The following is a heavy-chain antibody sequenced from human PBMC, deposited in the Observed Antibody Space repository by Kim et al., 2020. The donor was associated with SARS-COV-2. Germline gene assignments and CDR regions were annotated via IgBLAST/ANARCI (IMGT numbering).Heavy chain of an antibody. Sequence: SETLSLTCTVSGGSISSSSYYWGWIRQPPGKGLEWIGSIYYSGSTYYNPSLKSRVTISVDTSKNQFSLKLSSVTAADTAVYYCASPLYDFWSGYTSSPFDYWGQGTLVTVSS. D-gene: IGHD3-3*01. V-gene: IGHV4-39*01. J-gene: IGHJ4*02. CDR3: ASPLYDFWSGYTSSPFDY. CDR1: GGSISSSSYY. CDR2: IYYSGST.